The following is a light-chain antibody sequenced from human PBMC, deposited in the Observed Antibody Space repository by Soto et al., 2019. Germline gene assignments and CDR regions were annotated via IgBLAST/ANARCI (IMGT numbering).Light chain of an antibody. CDR3: QSYDSSLSGFVV. V-gene: IGLV1-40*01. CDR2: GNS. CDR1: SSNIGAGYD. Sequence: QSVLTQPPSVSGAPGHRVTISCTGSSSNIGAGYDVQGYQQLPGTAPKLPISGNSKRPSGVPDRFSGSKSGTSASLAISGLQAEDEADYYCQSYDSSLSGFVVFGGGTKLTVL. J-gene: IGLJ2*01.